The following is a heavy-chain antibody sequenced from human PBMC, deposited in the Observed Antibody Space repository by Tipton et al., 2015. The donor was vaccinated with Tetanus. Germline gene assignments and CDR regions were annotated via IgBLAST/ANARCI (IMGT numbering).Heavy chain of an antibody. V-gene: IGHV4-59*01. Sequence: TLSLTCTVSGGSISGYYWTWMRQPPGKGLEWLGYIYYRGETNYNPSVSSRLTISLDTSKNQVSLRLTSVTAADTAVYFCARIRYYPDRSAFLSDYWGRGIRVTVSS. CDR2: IYYRGET. CDR3: ARIRYYPDRSAFLSDY. D-gene: IGHD2-21*01. CDR1: GGSISGYY. J-gene: IGHJ4*02.